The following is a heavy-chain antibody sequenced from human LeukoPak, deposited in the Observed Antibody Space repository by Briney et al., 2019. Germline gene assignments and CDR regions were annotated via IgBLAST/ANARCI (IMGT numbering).Heavy chain of an antibody. CDR3: ARYISVGWSGYYWWFDP. Sequence: ASVKVSCKASGYTFTGYYMHWVRQAPGQGLEWMGWINPNSGGTNYAQKFQGRVTMTRDTFISTAYMELSRLRSDDTAVYYCARYISVGWSGYYWWFDPWGQGTLVTVSS. CDR2: INPNSGGT. D-gene: IGHD3-3*01. V-gene: IGHV1-2*02. J-gene: IGHJ5*02. CDR1: GYTFTGYY.